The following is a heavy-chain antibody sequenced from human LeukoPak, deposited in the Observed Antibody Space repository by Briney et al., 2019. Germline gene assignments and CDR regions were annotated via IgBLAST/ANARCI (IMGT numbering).Heavy chain of an antibody. CDR3: ARVKRDGYNYYFDY. D-gene: IGHD5-24*01. Sequence: SETLSLTCTVSGGSISSYYWSWIRQPPGKGLEWIGYIYYSGSTNYNPSLKSRVTISVDTSKNQFSLKLSSVTAADTAVYYCARVKRDGYNYYFDYWGLGTLVTVSS. CDR1: GGSISSYY. J-gene: IGHJ4*02. V-gene: IGHV4-59*01. CDR2: IYYSGST.